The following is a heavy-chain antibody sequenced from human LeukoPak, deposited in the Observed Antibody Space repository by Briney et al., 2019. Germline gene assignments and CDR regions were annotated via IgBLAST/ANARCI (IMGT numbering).Heavy chain of an antibody. D-gene: IGHD3-22*01. Sequence: GGSLRLSCAASGFTFSTYAMTWVRQAPGKGLEWVSDISGTGGRTYYADSVKGRFTISRDNSKNTVDLLMNSLRAEDTAIYYCARDVPYYYDSSGYYSPFDCWGQGTLATVSS. CDR1: GFTFSTYA. J-gene: IGHJ4*02. CDR3: ARDVPYYYDSSGYYSPFDC. V-gene: IGHV3-23*01. CDR2: ISGTGGRT.